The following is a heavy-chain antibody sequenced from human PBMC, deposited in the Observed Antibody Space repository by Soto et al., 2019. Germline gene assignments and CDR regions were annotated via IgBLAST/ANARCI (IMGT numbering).Heavy chain of an antibody. Sequence: SETLSLTCTVSGGYIRSSYWSWSRQPPGKGLEWIGYIYYSGSTNYNPSLKSRLTISVDTSKNQFSLRLSSVTAADTAVYYCVRGGLYNLGPWGQGTLVTVSS. CDR3: VRGGLYNLGP. CDR1: GGYIRSSY. J-gene: IGHJ5*02. CDR2: IYYSGST. V-gene: IGHV4-59*01. D-gene: IGHD1-20*01.